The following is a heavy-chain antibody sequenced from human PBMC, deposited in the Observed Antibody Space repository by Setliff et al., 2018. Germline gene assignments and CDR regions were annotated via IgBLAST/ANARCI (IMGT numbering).Heavy chain of an antibody. CDR1: GYTFTSYD. V-gene: IGHV1-8*02. D-gene: IGHD3-22*01. J-gene: IGHJ4*02. Sequence: EASVKVSCKASGYTFTSYDINWVRQATGQGLEWMGWMNPNSGNTGYAQKFQGRVTMTRNTSISTAYMELSSLRSEDTAVYYCAREPINYYDSSGYSYYFDYWGQGTLVTVSS. CDR3: AREPINYYDSSGYSYYFDY. CDR2: MNPNSGNT.